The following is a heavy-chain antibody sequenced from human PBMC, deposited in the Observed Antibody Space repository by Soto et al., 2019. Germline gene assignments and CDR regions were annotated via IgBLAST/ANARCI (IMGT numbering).Heavy chain of an antibody. CDR1: GYTFNTYG. D-gene: IGHD2-15*01. CDR2: IIPIFGTA. CDR3: ATRYCSGGSCYLDY. Sequence: ASVKVSCKASGYTFNTYGISWVRQAPGQGLEWMGGIIPIFGTANYAQKFQGRVTITADESTSTAYMELSSLRSEDTVVYYCATRYCSGGSCYLDYWGQGTLVTVSS. J-gene: IGHJ4*02. V-gene: IGHV1-69*13.